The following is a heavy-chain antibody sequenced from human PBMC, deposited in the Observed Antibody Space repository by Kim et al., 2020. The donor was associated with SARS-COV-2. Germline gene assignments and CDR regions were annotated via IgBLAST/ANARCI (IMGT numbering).Heavy chain of an antibody. J-gene: IGHJ5*02. V-gene: IGHV1-18*01. CDR3: ARDPGSEFDP. D-gene: IGHD6-6*01. Sequence: NTNYAQKLQGRVTMTTETATSTAYMELRSLRSDDTAVYYCARDPGSEFDPWGQGTLVTVSS. CDR2: NT.